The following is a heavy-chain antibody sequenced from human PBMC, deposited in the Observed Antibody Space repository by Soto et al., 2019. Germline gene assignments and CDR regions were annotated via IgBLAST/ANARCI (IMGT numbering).Heavy chain of an antibody. CDR3: ARGITMVRGVIHTPYFDY. CDR1: GGSINSGGYY. J-gene: IGHJ4*02. CDR2: IYNSGST. D-gene: IGHD3-10*01. V-gene: IGHV4-31*03. Sequence: QVQLQESGPGLVKPSQTLSLTCTVSGGSINSGGYYWSWIRQHPGKGPEWIGYIYNSGSTYYNPSLKSRVTISVDTSKNQFSLKLSSVTAADTAVYCCARGITMVRGVIHTPYFDYWGQGTLVTVYS.